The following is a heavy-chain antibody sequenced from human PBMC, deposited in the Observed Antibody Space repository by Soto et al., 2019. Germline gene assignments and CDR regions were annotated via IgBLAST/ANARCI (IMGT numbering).Heavy chain of an antibody. CDR2: IYYSGST. CDR3: ARSGSITMVRGVTPYYFDY. D-gene: IGHD3-10*01. J-gene: IGHJ4*02. Sequence: SETLSLTCTVSGGSISSYYWSWIRQPPGKGLEWIGYIYYSGSTNYNPSLKSRVTISVDTSKNQFSLKLSSVTAADTAVYYCARSGSITMVRGVTPYYFDYWGQGTLVTVSS. V-gene: IGHV4-59*01. CDR1: GGSISSYY.